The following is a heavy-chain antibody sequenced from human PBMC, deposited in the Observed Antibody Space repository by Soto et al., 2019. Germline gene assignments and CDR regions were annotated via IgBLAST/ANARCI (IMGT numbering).Heavy chain of an antibody. V-gene: IGHV4-34*01. J-gene: IGHJ6*03. CDR1: GGSFSGYY. CDR3: ARARTINYYGSGSYYTYYYYYMDV. D-gene: IGHD3-10*01. CDR2: INHSGST. Sequence: QVQLQQWGAGLLKPSETLSLTCAVYGGSFSGYYWSWIRQPPGKGLEWIGEINHSGSTNYNPSLKTRVTMSVDTSKNQFSPKLRSVTAADTAEYYCARARTINYYGSGSYYTYYYYYMDVWGKGTTVTVSS.